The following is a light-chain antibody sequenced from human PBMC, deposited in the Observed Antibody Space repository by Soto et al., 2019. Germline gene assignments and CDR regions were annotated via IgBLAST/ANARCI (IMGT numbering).Light chain of an antibody. V-gene: IGKV3-11*01. CDR3: QQRSNCPLT. J-gene: IGKJ4*01. CDR1: QSVSIL. Sequence: IVTTQTQDTLSVSPVERATLSWRARQSVSILLAWYQQTPRQPPRLLIYDASNRATGIPARFSGSGSGTDFTLTISSLEPEDFAVYYCQQRSNCPLTFGGGSIVDIK. CDR2: DAS.